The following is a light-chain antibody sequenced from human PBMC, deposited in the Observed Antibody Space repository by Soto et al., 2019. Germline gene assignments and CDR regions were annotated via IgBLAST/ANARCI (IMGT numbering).Light chain of an antibody. CDR3: QQYDVYSPWM. CDR1: QSVSRW. J-gene: IGKJ1*01. CDR2: KAS. V-gene: IGKV1-5*03. Sequence: RRTSLSPSSLSASVGDRVTIHCRASQSVSRWLAWYKQKPGEAPKLLIYKASNLESGVSSRFSGSGSGTEFTLTISSLQPDDSATYYCQQYDVYSPWMFGQGTNVDI.